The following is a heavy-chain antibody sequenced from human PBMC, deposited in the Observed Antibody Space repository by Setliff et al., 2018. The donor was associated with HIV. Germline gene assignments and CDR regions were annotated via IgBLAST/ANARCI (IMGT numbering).Heavy chain of an antibody. CDR3: ARSPRIGVAGEFEY. Sequence: SETLSLTCTVSGGSISSYYWSWIRQPPGKGLEWIGYIYTSGSVNYNPSLNSRVTISVDTSKNQFSLKVNSVTAADTAVYYCARSPRIGVAGEFEYWGQGTRGTVSS. J-gene: IGHJ4*02. CDR1: GGSISSYY. V-gene: IGHV4-4*09. CDR2: IYTSGSV. D-gene: IGHD6-19*01.